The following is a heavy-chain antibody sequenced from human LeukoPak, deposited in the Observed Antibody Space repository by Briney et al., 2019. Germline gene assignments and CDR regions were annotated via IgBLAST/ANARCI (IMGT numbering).Heavy chain of an antibody. V-gene: IGHV3-23*01. Sequence: GGSLRLSCAASGFTFSSYAMSWVRQAPGKGREWVSAISGSGGSTYYADSVKGRFTISRDNSKNTLYLQMNGLRAEDTAVYYCAKDTRGYSYGNFDYWGQGTLVTVSS. D-gene: IGHD5-18*01. CDR2: ISGSGGST. J-gene: IGHJ4*02. CDR1: GFTFSSYA. CDR3: AKDTRGYSYGNFDY.